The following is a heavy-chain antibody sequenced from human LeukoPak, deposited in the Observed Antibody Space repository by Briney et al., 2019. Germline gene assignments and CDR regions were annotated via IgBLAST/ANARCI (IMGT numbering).Heavy chain of an antibody. CDR2: IHRGGST. J-gene: IGHJ6*03. CDR3: ARDRYYYGSGDMDV. V-gene: IGHV3-66*01. D-gene: IGHD3-10*01. CDR1: GFTVSSNY. Sequence: GGSLRLSCAASGFTVSSNYMSWVRQAPGKGLEWVSVIHRGGSTYYADSVKGRFIISRDNSKNTLYLQMNSLRAEDTAVYYCARDRYYYGSGDMDVWGKGTTVTISS.